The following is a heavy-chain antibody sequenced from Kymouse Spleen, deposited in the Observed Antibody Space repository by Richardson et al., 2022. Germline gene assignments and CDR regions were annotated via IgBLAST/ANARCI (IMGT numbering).Heavy chain of an antibody. Sequence: QVQLVESGGGVVQPGRSLRLSCAASGFTFSSYGMHWVRQAPGKGLEWVAVIWYDGSNKYYADSVKGRFTISRDNSKNTLYLQMNSLRAEDTAVYYCARQGEPNYYYYGMDVWGQGTTVTVSS. CDR2: IWYDGSNK. J-gene: IGHJ6*02. D-gene: IGHD3-16*02. V-gene: IGHV3-33*01. CDR3: ARQGEPNYYYYGMDV. CDR1: GFTFSSYG.